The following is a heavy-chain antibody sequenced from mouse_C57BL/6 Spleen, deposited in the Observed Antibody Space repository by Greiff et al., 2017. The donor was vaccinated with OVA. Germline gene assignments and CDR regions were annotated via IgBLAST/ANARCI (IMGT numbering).Heavy chain of an antibody. J-gene: IGHJ4*01. V-gene: IGHV5-9-1*02. CDR3: TREGDSNYVMDY. CDR1: GFTFSSYA. Sequence: EVQLVESGEGLVKPGGSLKLSCAASGFTFSSYAMSWVRQTPEKRLEWVAYISSGGDYTYYADTVKGRFTISRDNARNTLYLQLSSLKSEDTAMYYCTREGDSNYVMDYWGKGTSVTVSS. D-gene: IGHD2-5*01. CDR2: ISSGGDYT.